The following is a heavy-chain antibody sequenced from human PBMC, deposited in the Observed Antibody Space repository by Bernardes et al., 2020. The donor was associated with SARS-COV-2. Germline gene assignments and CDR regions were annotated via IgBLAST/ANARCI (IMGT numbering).Heavy chain of an antibody. CDR3: ARGGSYFAFPHEY. V-gene: IGHV3-74*01. CDR2: INTDGTTT. Sequence: GGSLRLSREASGFTFSDHWMHWVRQAPGKGLVWVSRINTDGTTTNYADSVKGRFTISRDNAKNTLYLQMTSLRAEDTAVYYCARGGSYFAFPHEYWGQGALVTVSS. J-gene: IGHJ4*02. D-gene: IGHD1-26*01. CDR1: GFTFSDHW.